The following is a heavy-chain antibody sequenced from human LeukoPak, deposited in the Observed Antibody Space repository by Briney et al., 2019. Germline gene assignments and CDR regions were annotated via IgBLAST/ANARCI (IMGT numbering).Heavy chain of an antibody. CDR3: ARDRLLAQPGEYLQH. J-gene: IGHJ1*01. V-gene: IGHV4-39*01. CDR1: GDSLSSSAYS. CDR2: ISYSGRN. D-gene: IGHD2-15*01. Sequence: PSETLSLTCTVSGDSLSSSAYSWGWVRQPPGKGLEWIGSISYSGRNYYNPSLKSRVTISLDTSKNQLSLKLSSVTAADAAVYYCARDRLLAQPGEYLQHWGQGTLVSVSS.